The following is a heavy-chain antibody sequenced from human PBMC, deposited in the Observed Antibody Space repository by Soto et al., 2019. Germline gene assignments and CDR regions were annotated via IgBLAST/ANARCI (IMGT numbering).Heavy chain of an antibody. V-gene: IGHV4-30-2*01. CDR1: GGSSSSGTYS. D-gene: IGHD2-15*01. J-gene: IGHJ4*02. Sequence: SETLSLTCDVSGGSSSSGTYSWNWIRRPPGKGLEWIGYLYHSGSFYYNPSLKSRVTISIDRSKNQFSLNLSSVTAADTAVYYCARASGYCSGGTCFPFDYWGQGTLVTVSS. CDR3: ARASGYCSGGTCFPFDY. CDR2: LYHSGSF.